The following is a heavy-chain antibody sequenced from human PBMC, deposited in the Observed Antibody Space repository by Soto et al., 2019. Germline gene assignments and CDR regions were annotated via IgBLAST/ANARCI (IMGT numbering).Heavy chain of an antibody. CDR1: GYTFTSYG. V-gene: IGHV1-18*01. CDR3: ARGQQSSKYYYYYMDV. CDR2: ISAYNGNT. D-gene: IGHD6-6*01. J-gene: IGHJ6*03. Sequence: ASVTVSCQASGYTFTSYGIIWVRQAPGQGLEWMGWISAYNGNTNYAQKFQGRVTMTRNTSISTAYMELSSLRSEDTAVYYCARGQQSSKYYYYYMDVWGKGTTVTVSS.